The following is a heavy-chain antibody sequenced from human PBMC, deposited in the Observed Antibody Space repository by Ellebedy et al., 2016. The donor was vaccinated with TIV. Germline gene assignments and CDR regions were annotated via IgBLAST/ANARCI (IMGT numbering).Heavy chain of an antibody. CDR2: ISGSGGST. D-gene: IGHD2-2*01. V-gene: IGHV3-23*01. J-gene: IGHJ6*02. CDR1: GFTFSNYA. CDR3: AKVRTYCGSTTCLTPHGLDV. Sequence: GESLKISCAASGFTFSNYAMSWVRQAPGKGLEWVSGISGSGGSTYYAESVKGRFTISRDNSKNTLYLQMNSLRAEDTAVYYCAKVRTYCGSTTCLTPHGLDVWGQGTTVTVSS.